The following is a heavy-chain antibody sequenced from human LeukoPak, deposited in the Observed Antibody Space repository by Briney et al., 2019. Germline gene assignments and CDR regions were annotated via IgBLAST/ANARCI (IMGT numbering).Heavy chain of an antibody. Sequence: PSETLSLTCTVSGGSISSSSYYWGWLRQPPGKGLEWIGSIYHSGSTYYNPSLKSRITISVDTSKNQFSLKLSSVTAADTAVYYCVRDIGSSEGADWGQGTLVTVSS. CDR2: IYHSGST. D-gene: IGHD3-10*01. CDR1: GGSISSSSYY. V-gene: IGHV4-39*02. CDR3: VRDIGSSEGAD. J-gene: IGHJ4*02.